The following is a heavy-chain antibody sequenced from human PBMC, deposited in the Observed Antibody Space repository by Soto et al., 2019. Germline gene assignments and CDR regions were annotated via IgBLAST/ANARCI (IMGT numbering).Heavy chain of an antibody. CDR2: ISSSSSTI. CDR3: ARDTGMAAGSRFVP. D-gene: IGHD6-13*01. Sequence: PGGSLRLSCAASGFTFSDYYMSWIRQAPGKGLEWVSYISSSSSTIYYADSVKGRFTISRDNAKNSLYLQMNSLRAEDTAVYYCARDTGMAAGSRFVPWGQGTLVTVSS. CDR1: GFTFSDYY. V-gene: IGHV3-11*04. J-gene: IGHJ5*02.